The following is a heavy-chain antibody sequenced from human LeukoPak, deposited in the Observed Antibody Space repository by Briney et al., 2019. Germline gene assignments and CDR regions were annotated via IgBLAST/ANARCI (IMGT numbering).Heavy chain of an antibody. D-gene: IGHD4-23*01. J-gene: IGHJ4*02. CDR1: GYTLTELS. Sequence: ASVKVSCKVSGYTLTELSMHWVRQAPGKGLEWMGGFDPEDGETIYAQKFQGRVTMTEDTSTDTAYMELSSLRSEDTAVYYCASVEGYGGNFEGFDYWGQGTLVTVSS. CDR3: ASVEGYGGNFEGFDY. V-gene: IGHV1-24*01. CDR2: FDPEDGET.